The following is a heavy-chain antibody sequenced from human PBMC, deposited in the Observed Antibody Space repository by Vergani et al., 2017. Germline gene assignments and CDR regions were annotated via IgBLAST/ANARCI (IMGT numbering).Heavy chain of an antibody. CDR2: INHSGST. CDR3: AKDPTVVPPGPDY. V-gene: IGHV4-34*01. D-gene: IGHD4-23*01. J-gene: IGHJ4*02. CDR1: GGSFSGYY. Sequence: QVQLQQWGAGLLKPSETLSLTCAVYGGSFSGYYWSWIRQPPGKGLEWIGEINHSGSTNYNPSLKSRVTISVDTSKNQFSLKLSSVTAEDTAVYYCAKDPTVVPPGPDYWGQGTLVTVSS.